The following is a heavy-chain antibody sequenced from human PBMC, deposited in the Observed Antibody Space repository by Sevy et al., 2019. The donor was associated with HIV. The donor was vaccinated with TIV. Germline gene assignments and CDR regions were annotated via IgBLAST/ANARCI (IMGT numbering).Heavy chain of an antibody. D-gene: IGHD2-15*01. CDR3: ASRYCSGGSCYENWFDP. V-gene: IGHV3-21*01. CDR1: GFTFSSYS. J-gene: IGHJ5*02. CDR2: ISSSSSYI. Sequence: GGSLRLSCAASGFTFSSYSMNWVRQAPGKGLEWVSSISSSSSYIYYADSVKGRFTISRDNTKNSLYLQMNSLRAEDTAVYYCASRYCSGGSCYENWFDPWGQGTLVTVSS.